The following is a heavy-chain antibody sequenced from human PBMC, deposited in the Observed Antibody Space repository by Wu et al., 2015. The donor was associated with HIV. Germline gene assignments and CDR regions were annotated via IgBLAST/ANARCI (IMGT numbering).Heavy chain of an antibody. V-gene: IGHV1-2*02. Sequence: QVQLVQSGAEVKKPGASVKVSCKASGYTFTGYYMHWVRQAPGQGLEWMGWINPNSGGTNYAQMFQGRVTMTRDTSISTAYMELSRLRSDDTAVHYCARDRTVSYNWNFFPLDVWGRGTTVTVSS. CDR1: GYTFTGYY. J-gene: IGHJ6*04. CDR3: ARDRTVSYNWNFFPLDV. D-gene: IGHD1-7*01. CDR2: INPNSGGT.